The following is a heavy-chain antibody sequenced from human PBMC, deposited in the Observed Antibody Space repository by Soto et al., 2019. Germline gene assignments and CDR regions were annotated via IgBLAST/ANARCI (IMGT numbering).Heavy chain of an antibody. V-gene: IGHV4-59*01. CDR1: GGSISSYY. J-gene: IGHJ3*02. CDR2: IYYSGST. Sequence: SETLSLTCTVSGGSISSYYWSWIRQPPGKELEWIGYIYYSGSTNYNPSPKSRVTISVDTSKNQFSLKLSSVTAADTAVYYCARAPRITMIVVVRPDAFDIWGQGTMVTVSS. CDR3: ARAPRITMIVVVRPDAFDI. D-gene: IGHD3-22*01.